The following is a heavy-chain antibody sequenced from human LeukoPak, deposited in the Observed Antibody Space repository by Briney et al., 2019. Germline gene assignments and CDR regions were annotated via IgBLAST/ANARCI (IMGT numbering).Heavy chain of an antibody. V-gene: IGHV1-69*13. CDR1: GGTFSSYA. CDR3: AREYWDVFPGHFDY. D-gene: IGHD1-1*01. Sequence: SVTVSCTASGGTFSSYAISWVRQAPGQGLEWMGGIIPIFGTANYALKFQGRVTITADESTSTAYMELSSLRSEDTAVYYCAREYWDVFPGHFDYWGQGTLVTVSS. J-gene: IGHJ4*02. CDR2: IIPIFGTA.